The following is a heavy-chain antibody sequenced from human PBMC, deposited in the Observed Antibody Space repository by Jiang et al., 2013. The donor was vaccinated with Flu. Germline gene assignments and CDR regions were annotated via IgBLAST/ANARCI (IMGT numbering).Heavy chain of an antibody. CDR1: GYTFSSFG. CDR3: ARDHCGVETCSREDWFDP. Sequence: QLVESAAEVKEPGASVKVSCKASGYTFSSFGVSWVRQAPGQGLEWMGWVSAYNGDTNYAQKFRGRVTMTTDTSTNTAYMELRSLRPDDTAVFYCARDHCGVETCSREDWFDPWGQGTLVIVSS. J-gene: IGHJ5*02. CDR2: VSAYNGDT. V-gene: IGHV1-18*01. D-gene: IGHD2-21*01.